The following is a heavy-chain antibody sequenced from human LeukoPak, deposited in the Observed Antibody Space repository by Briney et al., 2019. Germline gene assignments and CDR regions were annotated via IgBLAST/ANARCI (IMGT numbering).Heavy chain of an antibody. CDR3: AKVDSVGNYFDY. CDR1: GYTFTGYY. D-gene: IGHD7-27*01. J-gene: IGHJ4*02. CDR2: INPNSGGT. V-gene: IGHV1-2*02. Sequence: ASVKVSCKASGYTFTGYYMHWVRQAPGQGLEWMGWINPNSGGTNYAQKFQGRVTMTRDTSISTAYMELSRLRSDDTAVYYCAKVDSVGNYFDYWGQGTLVTVSS.